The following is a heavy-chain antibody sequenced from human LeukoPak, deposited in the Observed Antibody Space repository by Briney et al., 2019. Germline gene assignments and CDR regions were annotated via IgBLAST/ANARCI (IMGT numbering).Heavy chain of an antibody. CDR1: GGTFSSYA. J-gene: IGHJ4*02. Sequence: ASVKVSCKASGGTFSSYAISWVRQAPGQGLEWMGGIIPIFGTANYAQKFQGRVTITTDESTSTAYMELSSLRSEDTAVYYCLGYCSSTSCRNNDYWGQGTLVTVSS. V-gene: IGHV1-69*05. CDR3: LGYCSSTSCRNNDY. D-gene: IGHD2-2*01. CDR2: IIPIFGTA.